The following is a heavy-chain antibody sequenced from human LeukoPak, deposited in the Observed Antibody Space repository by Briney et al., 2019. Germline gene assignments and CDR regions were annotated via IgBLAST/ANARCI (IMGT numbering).Heavy chain of an antibody. V-gene: IGHV3-30*04. CDR3: ARVGATVTTFFYFDY. Sequence: PGGSLRLSCAASGFTFSSYAMHWVRQAPGKGLEWVAVISYDGSNKYYADSVKGRFTISRDSSKNTLYLQMNSLRAEDTAVYYCARVGATVTTFFYFDYWGQGTLVTVSS. D-gene: IGHD4-17*01. CDR2: ISYDGSNK. J-gene: IGHJ4*02. CDR1: GFTFSSYA.